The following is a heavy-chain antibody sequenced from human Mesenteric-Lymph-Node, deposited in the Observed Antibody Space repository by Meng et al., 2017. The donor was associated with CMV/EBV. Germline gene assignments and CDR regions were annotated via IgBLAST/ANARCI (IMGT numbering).Heavy chain of an antibody. CDR3: ARDTLTYSYGPGWIDP. CDR1: GGSISSSWHD. CDR2: IFYSGSA. J-gene: IGHJ5*02. D-gene: IGHD3-10*01. V-gene: IGHV4-39*06. Sequence: RLHLQESCQRLGTPSGTLSLKGPGSGGSISSSWHDWGWIRQPPGKGLEWIGSIFYSGSAHYNPALESRVTISIDKSKNEFFLNLGSVTAADTAMYFCARDTLTYSYGPGWIDPCGQGILTVSS.